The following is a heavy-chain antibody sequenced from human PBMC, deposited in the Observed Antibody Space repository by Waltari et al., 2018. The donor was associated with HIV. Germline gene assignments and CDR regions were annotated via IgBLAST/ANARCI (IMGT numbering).Heavy chain of an antibody. J-gene: IGHJ4*02. Sequence: QVQLQESGPGLVKPSQTLSLTCPVSGGSISSGSYYWSWIRPPAGKGLEWIGRIYTSGRTTYSPSLKGRVTILVDTSKNQCSLKLSAVTAADTAVYYCARAYRPTDIDYWGQGTLVTVSS. CDR1: GGSISSGSYY. CDR3: ARAYRPTDIDY. V-gene: IGHV4-61*02. D-gene: IGHD3-16*02. CDR2: IYTSGRT.